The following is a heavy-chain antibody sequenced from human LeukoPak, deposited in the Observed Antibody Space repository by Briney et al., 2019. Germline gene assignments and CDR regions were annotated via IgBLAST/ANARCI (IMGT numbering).Heavy chain of an antibody. CDR1: GGTFSSYA. J-gene: IGHJ4*02. Sequence: ASVKVSCKASGGTFSSYAISWVRQAPGQGLEWMGGIIPIFGTANYAQKFQGRVTITADESTSTAYMELSSLRSEDTAVYYCAGGYCSSTSCYSHFDYWGQGTLVTVSS. CDR3: AGGYCSSTSCYSHFDY. CDR2: IIPIFGTA. D-gene: IGHD2-2*01. V-gene: IGHV1-69*13.